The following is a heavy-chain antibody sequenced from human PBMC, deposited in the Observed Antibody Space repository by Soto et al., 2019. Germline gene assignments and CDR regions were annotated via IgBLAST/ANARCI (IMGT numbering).Heavy chain of an antibody. CDR3: ARVDDSAWYTRDY. CDR1: GFTFSSYW. J-gene: IGHJ4*02. CDR2: IKQDGSET. D-gene: IGHD6-19*01. V-gene: IGHV3-7*01. Sequence: GGSLRLSCGASGFTFSSYWMNWVRQAPGKGLEWVANIKQDGSETSYVDSVKGRFTISRDNAKNSLYLQTNSLRAEDTAVYYCARVDDSAWYTRDYWGQGTLVTVSS.